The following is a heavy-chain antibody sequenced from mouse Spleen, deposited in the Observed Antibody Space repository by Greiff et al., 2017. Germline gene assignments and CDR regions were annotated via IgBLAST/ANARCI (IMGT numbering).Heavy chain of an antibody. CDR3: ARDSTGPFDY. D-gene: IGHD4-1*01. J-gene: IGHJ2*01. CDR1: GFTFSDFY. CDR2: SRNKANDYTT. V-gene: IGHV7-1*01. Sequence: EVKLEESGGGLVQSGRSLRLSCATSGFTFSDFYMEWVRQAPGKGLEWIAASRNKANDYTTEYSASVKGRFIVSRDTSQSILYLQMNALRAEDTAIYYCARDSTGPFDYWGQGTTLTVSS.